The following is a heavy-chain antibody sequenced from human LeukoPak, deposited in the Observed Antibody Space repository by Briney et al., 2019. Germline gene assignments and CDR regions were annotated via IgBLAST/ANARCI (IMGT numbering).Heavy chain of an antibody. J-gene: IGHJ4*02. Sequence: ASVKVSCKASGYTFTSYGISWVRQAPGQGLEWMGWISAYNGNTNYAQKLQGRVTMTTDTSTSTAYMELRSLRSEDTAVYYCATAVRGVIIEPFDYWGQGTLVTVSS. CDR3: ATAVRGVIIEPFDY. CDR2: ISAYNGNT. CDR1: GYTFTSYG. V-gene: IGHV1-18*01. D-gene: IGHD3-10*01.